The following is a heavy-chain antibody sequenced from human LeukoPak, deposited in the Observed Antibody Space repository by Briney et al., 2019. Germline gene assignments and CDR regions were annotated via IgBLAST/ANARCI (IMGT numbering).Heavy chain of an antibody. Sequence: ASVKVSCKASGYTFTSYDINWVRQATGQGLEWMGWMNPNSGNTGYAQKFQGRVTMTRNTSISTAYMELNSLRSEDTAVYYCARGYIVVVPAAVRGYYYYGMDVWGQGTTVTVSS. V-gene: IGHV1-8*01. D-gene: IGHD2-2*01. CDR3: ARGYIVVVPAAVRGYYYYGMDV. CDR1: GYTFTSYD. J-gene: IGHJ6*02. CDR2: MNPNSGNT.